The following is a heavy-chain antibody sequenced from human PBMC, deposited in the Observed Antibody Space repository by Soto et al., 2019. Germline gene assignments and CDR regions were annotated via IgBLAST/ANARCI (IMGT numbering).Heavy chain of an antibody. J-gene: IGHJ6*02. Sequence: PAESLKISCKDSGYIFTTYSISWLRQMPVKGLEWMGRIDPSDSYTNYSPSFQGHVTISADKSISTAYLQWSSLKASDTAMYYCARLRRYGDYRYYYYGMDVWGQGTTVTVSS. CDR1: GYIFTTYS. CDR2: IDPSDSYT. V-gene: IGHV5-10-1*01. D-gene: IGHD4-17*01. CDR3: ARLRRYGDYRYYYYGMDV.